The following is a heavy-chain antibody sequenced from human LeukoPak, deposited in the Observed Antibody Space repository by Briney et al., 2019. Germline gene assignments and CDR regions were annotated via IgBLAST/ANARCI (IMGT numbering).Heavy chain of an antibody. CDR1: GFTFSSYW. V-gene: IGHV3-74*01. CDR3: ARARINYYDSSGYWFDY. CDR2: INSDGSST. Sequence: GGSLRLSCAASGFTFSSYWMHWVRQAPGKGLVWVSRINSDGSSTSYADSVKGRFTISRDNAKNTLYLQMNSLRAEDTAVYYCARARINYYDSSGYWFDYWGQGTLVTVSS. D-gene: IGHD3-22*01. J-gene: IGHJ4*02.